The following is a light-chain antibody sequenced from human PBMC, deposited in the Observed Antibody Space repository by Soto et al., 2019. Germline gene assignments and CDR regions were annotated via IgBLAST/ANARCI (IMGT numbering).Light chain of an antibody. CDR1: QSVSSY. J-gene: IGKJ2*02. CDR2: DAS. Sequence: EIVLTQSPATLSLSPGERVTLSCRASQSVSSYLAWYQQKPGQAPRLLIYDASNRATGIPARFSGSGSGTDFTLTISSLEPEDFAVYYCQQRSNWPPSCTFGQGTKLEIK. V-gene: IGKV3-11*01. CDR3: QQRSNWPPSCT.